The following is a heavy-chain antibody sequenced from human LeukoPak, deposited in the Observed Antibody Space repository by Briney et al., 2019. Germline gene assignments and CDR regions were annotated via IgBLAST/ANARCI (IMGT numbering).Heavy chain of an antibody. CDR1: GFAFYSYA. D-gene: IGHD4-17*01. CDR3: AKDPNGDYVGAFDF. J-gene: IGHJ3*01. CDR2: ITGSGGTT. Sequence: GGSLRLSCAASGFAFYSYAMTWVRQTPGKGLEWVSVITGSGGTTYYADSVKGRFTISRDNSKNTLYLQMNRLRVEDTAVYYCAKDPNGDYVGAFDFWGQGTLVTVSS. V-gene: IGHV3-23*01.